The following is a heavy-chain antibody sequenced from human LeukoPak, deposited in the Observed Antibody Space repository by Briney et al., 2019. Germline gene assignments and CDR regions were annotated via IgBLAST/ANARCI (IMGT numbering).Heavy chain of an antibody. Sequence: GESLKISCQTSGYTLLNYWIGWARQMPGKGLEWMGIIYPGDSDTKYNPSFEGHVTFSVDKSTDTAYLQWSSLQASDTAIYYCARRERYFAGGRHFDYWGQGTLVTVSS. V-gene: IGHV5-51*01. CDR2: IYPGDSDT. D-gene: IGHD3-9*01. CDR3: ARRERYFAGGRHFDY. J-gene: IGHJ4*02. CDR1: GYTLLNYW.